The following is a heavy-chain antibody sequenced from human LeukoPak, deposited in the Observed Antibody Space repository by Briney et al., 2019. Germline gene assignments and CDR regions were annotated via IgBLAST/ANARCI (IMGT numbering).Heavy chain of an antibody. CDR3: AREVSRWPYYFDY. J-gene: IGHJ4*02. CDR1: GGSISSGDYY. V-gene: IGHV4-30-4*01. D-gene: IGHD4-23*01. Sequence: SETLSLTCTVSGGSISSGDYYWRWIRQPPGKGLEWIGYIYYSGSTYYNPSLKSRVTISVDTSKSQFSLKLSSVTAADTAVYYCAREVSRWPYYFDYWGQGTLVTVSS. CDR2: IYYSGST.